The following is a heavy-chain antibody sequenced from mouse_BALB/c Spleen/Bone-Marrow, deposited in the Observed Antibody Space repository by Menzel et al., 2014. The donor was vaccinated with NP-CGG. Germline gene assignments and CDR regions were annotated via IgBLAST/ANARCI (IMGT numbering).Heavy chain of an antibody. Sequence: QVQPQQSGPELVKPGASVKISCKASGYAFSSSWMNWVKQRPGQGLEWIGRIFPGDGDTYYNGKFKGKATLTADKSSSTAYMQLSSLTSVDSAVYFCARSDGYRAMDYWGQGTSVTVSS. J-gene: IGHJ4*01. CDR2: IFPGDGDT. CDR1: GYAFSSSW. D-gene: IGHD2-3*01. CDR3: ARSDGYRAMDY. V-gene: IGHV1-82*01.